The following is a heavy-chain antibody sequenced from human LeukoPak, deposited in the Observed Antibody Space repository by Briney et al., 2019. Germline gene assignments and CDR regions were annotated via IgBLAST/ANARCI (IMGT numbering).Heavy chain of an antibody. J-gene: IGHJ3*02. CDR3: AKGRGSYYQIGI. D-gene: IGHD1-26*01. Sequence: GGSLRLSCAASGFTFSSYGMHWVRQAPGKGLEWVAFIRYDGSNKYYADSVKGRFTISRDNSKNTLYLQMNSLRAEDTAVYYCAKGRGSYYQIGIWGQGTMVTVSS. CDR2: IRYDGSNK. V-gene: IGHV3-30*02. CDR1: GFTFSSYG.